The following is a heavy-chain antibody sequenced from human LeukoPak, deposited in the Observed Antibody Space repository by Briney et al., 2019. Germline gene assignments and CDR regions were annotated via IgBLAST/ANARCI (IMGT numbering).Heavy chain of an antibody. CDR3: ARDNSGSSLAAFDI. V-gene: IGHV3-30*03. D-gene: IGHD1-26*01. Sequence: GRSLRLSCAASGFIFSCCGMHWVRQAPGKGLEWVALISFDGSNEYYADSVKGRFTISRDNSKNTLYLQMNSLRAEDTAVYYCARDNSGSSLAAFDIWGQGTMVTVSS. CDR2: ISFDGSNE. CDR1: GFIFSCCG. J-gene: IGHJ3*02.